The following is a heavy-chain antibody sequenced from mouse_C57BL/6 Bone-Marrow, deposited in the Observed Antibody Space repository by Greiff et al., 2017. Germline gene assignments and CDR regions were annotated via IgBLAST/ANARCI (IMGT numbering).Heavy chain of an antibody. CDR3: ERWLYAMDY. J-gene: IGHJ4*01. D-gene: IGHD1-1*02. Sequence: EVQGVESGGDLVQPGGSLKLSCAASGFTFSSYGLSWVRQTPDKRLAWVATISSGGSYTYYPVGVKGRFTLSRGNAKNTLYLQMSSRQCEDTAMYYCERWLYAMDYWGQGTSVTVSS. CDR1: GFTFSSYG. V-gene: IGHV5-6*01. CDR2: ISSGGSYT.